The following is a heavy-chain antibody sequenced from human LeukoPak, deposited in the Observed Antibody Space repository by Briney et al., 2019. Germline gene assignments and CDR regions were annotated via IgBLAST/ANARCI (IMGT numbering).Heavy chain of an antibody. J-gene: IGHJ4*02. V-gene: IGHV1-2*02. D-gene: IGHD2-2*01. CDR2: INPNSGGT. CDR1: GYTFTGYY. Sequence: ASVKVSCKASGYTFTGYYMHWVRQAPGQGLEWMGWINPNSGGTNYAQKFQGRVTMTRDTSISTAYMELSRLRSDETAVYYCARDGPKFGLAAAMSFDYWGQGTLVTVSS. CDR3: ARDGPKFGLAAAMSFDY.